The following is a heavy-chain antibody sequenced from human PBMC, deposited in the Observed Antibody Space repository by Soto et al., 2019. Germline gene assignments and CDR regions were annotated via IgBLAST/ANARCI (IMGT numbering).Heavy chain of an antibody. CDR3: ARVFGLCWSLPGFWSGSFGE. V-gene: IGHV3-30-3*01. Sequence: GGSLRLSCAASGFTFSSYAMHWVRQAPGKGLEWVAVISYDGSNKYYADSVKGRFTISRDNSKNTLYLQMNSLRAEDTAVYYCARVFGLCWSLPGFWSGSFGEWGQRTPVTVSS. CDR2: ISYDGSNK. D-gene: IGHD3-3*01. CDR1: GFTFSSYA. J-gene: IGHJ4*02.